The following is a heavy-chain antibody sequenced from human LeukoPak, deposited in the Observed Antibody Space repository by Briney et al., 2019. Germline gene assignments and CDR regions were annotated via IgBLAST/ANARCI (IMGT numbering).Heavy chain of an antibody. CDR1: GYTFTSYD. CDR2: MNPNSGNT. V-gene: IGHV1-8*01. Sequence: ASVKVSCKASGYTFTSYDINWVRQATGQGLEWMGWMNPNSGNTGYAQKFQGRVTMTRNTSISTAYMELSSLRSEDTAVYYCERGLYDILTGYADYWGQGTLVTVSS. J-gene: IGHJ4*02. D-gene: IGHD3-9*01. CDR3: ERGLYDILTGYADY.